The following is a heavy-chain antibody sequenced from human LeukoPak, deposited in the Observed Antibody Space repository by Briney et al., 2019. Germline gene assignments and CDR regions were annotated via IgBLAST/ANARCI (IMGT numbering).Heavy chain of an antibody. CDR1: GFTFSSYA. V-gene: IGHV3-23*01. CDR3: AKDGATGTWVYYYYGMDV. CDR2: ISGSGGST. Sequence: GGSLRLSCAASGFTFSSYAMSWVRQAPGKGLEWVSAISGSGGSTYYADSVKGRFTISRDNSKNTLYLQMISLRAEDTAVYYCAKDGATGTWVYYYYGMDVWGKGTTVTVSS. D-gene: IGHD1-1*01. J-gene: IGHJ6*04.